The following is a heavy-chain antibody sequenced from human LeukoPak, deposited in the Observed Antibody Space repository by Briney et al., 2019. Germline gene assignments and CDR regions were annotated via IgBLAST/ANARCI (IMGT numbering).Heavy chain of an antibody. CDR2: IQEDGNEM. CDR1: GFNFRKHW. D-gene: IGHD2-2*01. Sequence: GGSLRLSCAATGFNFRKHWMSWVRQSIGKGLECVAKIQEDGNEMHYVDSVEGRFTISRDNATNSLYLQTNNQRVADTAIYYCAKSYAEGWIYYWGQGIMVTVSS. CDR3: AKSYAEGWIYY. V-gene: IGHV3-7*01. J-gene: IGHJ4*02.